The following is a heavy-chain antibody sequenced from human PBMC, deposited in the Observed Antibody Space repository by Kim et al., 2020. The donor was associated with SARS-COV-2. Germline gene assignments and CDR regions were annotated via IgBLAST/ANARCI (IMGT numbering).Heavy chain of an antibody. V-gene: IGHV3-30*18. D-gene: IGHD3-22*01. Sequence: GGSLRLSCAASGFTFSSYGMHWVRQAPGKGLEWVAVISYDGSNKYYADSVKGRFTISRDNSKNTLYLQMNSLRAEDTAVYYCAKVRSGYYYVVSEAGAFDIWGQGTMVTVSS. CDR3: AKVRSGYYYVVSEAGAFDI. CDR2: ISYDGSNK. J-gene: IGHJ3*02. CDR1: GFTFSSYG.